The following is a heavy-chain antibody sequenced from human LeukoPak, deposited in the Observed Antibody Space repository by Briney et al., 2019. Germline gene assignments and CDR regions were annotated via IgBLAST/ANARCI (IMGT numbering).Heavy chain of an antibody. D-gene: IGHD6-19*01. CDR3: ATAGAFYFQN. CDR2: IDGDARTI. Sequence: GGSLRLSCAASGFTFSTTWVHWVRQGPGQGLVWVSRIDGDARTIDYADSVKGRFIISRDNAKNTLYLQMNSLRPEDTAVYYCATAGAFYFQNWGQGTLVTVSS. V-gene: IGHV3-74*01. CDR1: GFTFSTTW. J-gene: IGHJ4*02.